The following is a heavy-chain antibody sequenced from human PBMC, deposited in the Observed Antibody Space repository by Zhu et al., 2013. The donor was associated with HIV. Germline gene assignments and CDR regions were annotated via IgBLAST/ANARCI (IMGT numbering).Heavy chain of an antibody. Sequence: QVQLVQSGAEVKKPGASVKVSCKASGYTFTGYYIHWVRQAPGQGLEWMGWINPNSGGTNYAQNFQGWVTMTRDTSISTAYMELSRLSSDDTAVYFCASSGYIYGYHAFDVWGQGTMVTVSS. CDR1: GYTFTGYY. D-gene: IGHD5-18*01. CDR2: INPNSGGT. V-gene: IGHV1-2*04. CDR3: ASSGYIYGYHAFDV. J-gene: IGHJ3*01.